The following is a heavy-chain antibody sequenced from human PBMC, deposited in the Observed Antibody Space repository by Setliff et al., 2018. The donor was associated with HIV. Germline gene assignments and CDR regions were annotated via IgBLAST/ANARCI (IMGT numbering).Heavy chain of an antibody. CDR3: ARDSGTTVGATRPGY. CDR1: GFTFSSYG. J-gene: IGHJ4*02. D-gene: IGHD1-26*01. V-gene: IGHV3-7*01. Sequence: LRLSCAASGFTFSSYGMHWVRQAPGKGLEWVANINQDGSAKYYVDSVKGRFTISRDNAKNSLYLQMNSLRAEDTAVYYCARDSGTTVGATRPGYWGQGTLVTVSS. CDR2: INQDGSAK.